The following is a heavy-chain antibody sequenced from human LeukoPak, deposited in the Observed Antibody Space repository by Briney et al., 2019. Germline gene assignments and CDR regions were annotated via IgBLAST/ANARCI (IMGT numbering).Heavy chain of an antibody. CDR2: IWYDGTNK. V-gene: IGHV3-33*01. J-gene: IGHJ3*02. CDR3: ARDPPPEGDSSGEDAFDI. Sequence: GGSLRLSCAASGFIFTTYGMHWVRQAPGKGLEWVAVIWYDGTNKYYADSVRGRFTISRDNPKNTLYLQMNRLRVEDTAVYYCARDPPPEGDSSGEDAFDIWGQGTMVTVSS. D-gene: IGHD6-19*01. CDR1: GFIFTTYG.